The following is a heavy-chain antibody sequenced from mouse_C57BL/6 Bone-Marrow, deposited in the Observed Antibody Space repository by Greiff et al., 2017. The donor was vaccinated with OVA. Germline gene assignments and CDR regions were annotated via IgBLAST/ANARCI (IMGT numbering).Heavy chain of an antibody. Sequence: VQLQQSGTVLARPGASVKMSCKTSGYTFTSYWMHWVKQRPGQGLEWIGAIYPGNSDTSYNQKFKGKTKLTAVTSASTAYMELSSLTNEDSAVYYCTRRGLYGSSPFAYWGQGTLVTVSA. CDR1: GYTFTSYW. J-gene: IGHJ3*01. D-gene: IGHD1-1*01. CDR2: IYPGNSDT. CDR3: TRRGLYGSSPFAY. V-gene: IGHV1-5*01.